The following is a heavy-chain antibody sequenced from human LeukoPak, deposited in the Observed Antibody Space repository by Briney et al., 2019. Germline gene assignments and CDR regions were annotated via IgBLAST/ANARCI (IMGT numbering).Heavy chain of an antibody. Sequence: GASVKVSCKASGYTFTGYYMHWVRQAPGQGLEWMGWINPNSGGTNYAQKFQGRVTMTRDTSISTAYMELSRPRSDDTAVYYCARDFDSSSWYGVGPDWFDPWGQGTLVTVSS. CDR1: GYTFTGYY. CDR2: INPNSGGT. J-gene: IGHJ5*02. CDR3: ARDFDSSSWYGVGPDWFDP. D-gene: IGHD6-13*01. V-gene: IGHV1-2*02.